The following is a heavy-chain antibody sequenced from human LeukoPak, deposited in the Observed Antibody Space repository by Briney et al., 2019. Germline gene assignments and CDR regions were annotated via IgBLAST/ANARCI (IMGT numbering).Heavy chain of an antibody. J-gene: IGHJ4*02. D-gene: IGHD6-13*01. V-gene: IGHV4-61*01. Sequence: SGTLSLTCTVSGGSVSSGSYYWSWIRQPPGKGLEWIGYIYYSGSTNYNPSLKSRVTISVDTSRNQFSLKLSSVTAADTAVYYCATHYSSSWYYFDYWGQGTPVTVSS. CDR3: ATHYSSSWYYFDY. CDR2: IYYSGST. CDR1: GGSVSSGSYY.